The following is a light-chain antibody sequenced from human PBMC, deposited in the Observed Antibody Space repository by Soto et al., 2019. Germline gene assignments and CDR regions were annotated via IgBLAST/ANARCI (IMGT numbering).Light chain of an antibody. J-gene: IGKJ1*01. Sequence: EIVLTQSPATLSLSPGERATLSCRASQSVSSYLAWYQQKPGQAPRLLIYDASNEATGIPARFSGSWSGTDFTPTISSLEPEDYADYYCQQRSNWPPWTFGQGTKVEIK. CDR1: QSVSSY. CDR3: QQRSNWPPWT. V-gene: IGKV3-11*01. CDR2: DAS.